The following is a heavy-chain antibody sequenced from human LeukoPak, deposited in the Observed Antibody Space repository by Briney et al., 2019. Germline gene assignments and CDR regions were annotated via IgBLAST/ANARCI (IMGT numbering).Heavy chain of an antibody. Sequence: PGGSLRLSCAASGFTFSNHYMHWVRQAPGKGLVSVSRIDPNGRYTSYADSVKGRFTISRDNAKNTLYLQMNSLRAEDTAVYCCASGPYWYFDLWGRGTLVTVSS. CDR1: GFTFSNHY. CDR3: ASGPYWYFDL. J-gene: IGHJ2*01. CDR2: IDPNGRYT. V-gene: IGHV3-74*01.